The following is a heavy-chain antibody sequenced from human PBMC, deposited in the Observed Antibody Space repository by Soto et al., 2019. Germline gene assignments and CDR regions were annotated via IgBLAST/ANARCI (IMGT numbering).Heavy chain of an antibody. CDR3: ARVRLNYGADL. J-gene: IGHJ4*02. CDR2: IYHDRGT. CDR1: GDSVNNGDCY. D-gene: IGHD1-7*01. V-gene: IGHV4-30-4*08. Sequence: QVQLQESGPGLVKPSQTLSLTCTVSGDSVNNGDCYWTWIRQSPGKGLEWIGYIYHDRGTYYNPSLRSLLRLSLDISENQFPLTLASATAEDTAVYYCARVRLNYGADLWGQGSRVTVSS.